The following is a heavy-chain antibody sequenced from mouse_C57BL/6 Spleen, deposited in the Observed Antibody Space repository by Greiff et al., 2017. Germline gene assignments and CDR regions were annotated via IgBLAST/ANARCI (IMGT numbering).Heavy chain of an antibody. CDR2: IWGGGST. J-gene: IGHJ4*01. CDR3: AKRGSSGYDYAMDD. D-gene: IGHD3-1*01. Sequence: VKLLESGPGLVAPSQSLSITCTVSGFSLTSYGVDWVRQPPGQGLEWLGVIWGGGSTNYYSALMSRLSISKDNSKSQVFLKMNSLQTDDTAMDYCAKRGSSGYDYAMDDWGQGTSVTVSS. V-gene: IGHV2-9*01. CDR1: GFSLTSYG.